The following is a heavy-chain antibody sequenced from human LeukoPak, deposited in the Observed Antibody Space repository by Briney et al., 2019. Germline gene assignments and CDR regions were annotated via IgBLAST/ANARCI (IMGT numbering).Heavy chain of an antibody. D-gene: IGHD3-16*02. V-gene: IGHV4-59*08. CDR3: ARHIGGGIEDMDV. CDR1: GSSISSYY. J-gene: IGHJ6*03. Sequence: SETLSLTCTVSGSSISSYYWSWIRQPPGKGLEWIGYIYYSGSTNYNPSLKSRVTISVDTSRNQFSLKMSSVTAADTAVYYCARHIGGGIEDMDVWGKGAKVTVSS. CDR2: IYYSGST.